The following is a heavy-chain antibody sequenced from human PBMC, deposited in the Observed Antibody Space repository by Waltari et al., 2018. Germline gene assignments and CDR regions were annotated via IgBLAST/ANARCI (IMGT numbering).Heavy chain of an antibody. CDR2: INHSGST. D-gene: IGHD3-22*01. Sequence: QVQLQQWGAGLLKPSETLSLTCAVYGGSFSGYYWSWIRQPPGKGLEWTGEINHSGSTNDNPSLKTRVTISVDTSKNQFSLKLSSVTAADTAVYYCARSSATYYYDSSGYYSKYYFDYWGQGTLVTVSS. CDR1: GGSFSGYY. V-gene: IGHV4-34*01. J-gene: IGHJ4*02. CDR3: ARSSATYYYDSSGYYSKYYFDY.